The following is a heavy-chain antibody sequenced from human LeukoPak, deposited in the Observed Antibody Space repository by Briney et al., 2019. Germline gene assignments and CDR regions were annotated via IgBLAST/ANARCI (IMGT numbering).Heavy chain of an antibody. J-gene: IGHJ4*02. V-gene: IGHV4-39*01. Sequence: PSETLSLTCTVSGGSISSSSYYWGWIRQPPGKGLEWIGSIYYSGSTYYNPSLKSRVTISVDTFKNQFSLKLSSVTAADTAVYYCATTTGPAYYFDYWGQGTLVTVSS. CDR1: GGSISSSSYY. CDR3: ATTTGPAYYFDY. D-gene: IGHD4-17*01. CDR2: IYYSGST.